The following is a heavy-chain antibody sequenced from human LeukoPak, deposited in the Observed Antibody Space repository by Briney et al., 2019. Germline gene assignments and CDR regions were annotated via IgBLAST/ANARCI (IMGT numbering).Heavy chain of an antibody. J-gene: IGHJ4*02. V-gene: IGHV3-11*04. D-gene: IGHD3-9*01. CDR1: GFTFSDYL. CDR2: IGPSGTTL. Sequence: GGSLRLSCAASGFTFSDYLMSWVRQAPGKGLEWVSYIGPSGTTLYYADSVKGRFTISRDNAKNSLYLQMNSLRAEDTAVYYCAGGGYDILTGYPRAPFDYWGQGTLVTVSS. CDR3: AGGGYDILTGYPRAPFDY.